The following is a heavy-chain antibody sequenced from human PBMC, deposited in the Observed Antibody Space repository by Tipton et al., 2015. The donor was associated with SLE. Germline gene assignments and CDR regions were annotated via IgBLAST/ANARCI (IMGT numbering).Heavy chain of an antibody. CDR3: ARVAPTEVFDY. J-gene: IGHJ4*02. V-gene: IGHV4-34*12. CDR1: GESFNGYF. CDR2: IIHSGVT. Sequence: TLSLTCAVYGESFNGYFWTWIRQPPGKGLEWIAEIIHSGVTNYNPSLRSRVTISVDMSKNQVSLKLSSVTAADTAVYYCARVAPTEVFDYWGRGTPVTVSS. D-gene: IGHD1-1*01.